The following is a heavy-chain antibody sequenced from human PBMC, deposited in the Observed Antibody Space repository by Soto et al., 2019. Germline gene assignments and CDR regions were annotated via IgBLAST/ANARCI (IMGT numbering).Heavy chain of an antibody. CDR2: MNPNSGNT. CDR3: ARGSELRYFDWFSNYYYMDG. V-gene: IGHV1-8*01. J-gene: IGHJ6*03. Sequence: ASVKVSCKASGYTFTSYDINWVRQATGQGLEWMGWMNPNSGNTGYAQKFQGRVTMTRNTSISTAYMELSSLRSEDTAVYYCARGSELRYFDWFSNYYYMDGWGKGTTVTVSS. D-gene: IGHD3-9*01. CDR1: GYTFTSYD.